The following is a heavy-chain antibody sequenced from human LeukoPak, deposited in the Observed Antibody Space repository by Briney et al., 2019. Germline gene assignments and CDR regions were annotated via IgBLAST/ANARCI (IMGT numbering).Heavy chain of an antibody. CDR2: IYSGGST. J-gene: IGHJ6*02. Sequence: PGGSLRLSCAASGFTVSSNYMSWVRQAPGKGLQWVSVIYSGGSTYYADSVKGRFTISRDNSKNTLYLQMNSLRAEDTAVYYCARGYSGYDVYGMDVWGQGTTVTVSS. CDR3: ARGYSGYDVYGMDV. V-gene: IGHV3-66*01. CDR1: GFTVSSNY. D-gene: IGHD5-12*01.